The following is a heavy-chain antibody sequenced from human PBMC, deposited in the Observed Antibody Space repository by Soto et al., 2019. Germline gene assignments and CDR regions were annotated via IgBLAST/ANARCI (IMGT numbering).Heavy chain of an antibody. Sequence: GGSLRLSCSDSGFTLSDHYIDWVRQAPGKGLEWVGRSRDKPQGYSTAYAASVKGRFTTSRDESKNSAYLQMNSLKTEDTAVYYCVRATYFSDSSGYTRCLDYWGQGTLVTVSS. D-gene: IGHD3-22*01. CDR3: VRATYFSDSSGYTRCLDY. V-gene: IGHV3-72*01. J-gene: IGHJ4*02. CDR1: GFTLSDHY. CDR2: SRDKPQGYST.